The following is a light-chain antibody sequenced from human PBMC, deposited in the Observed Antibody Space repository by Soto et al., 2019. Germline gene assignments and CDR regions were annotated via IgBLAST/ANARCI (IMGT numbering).Light chain of an antibody. J-gene: IGLJ2*01. CDR1: SSDVGSYNL. CDR3: CSYAGSYVV. V-gene: IGLV2-23*01. Sequence: QSALTQPASVSGSPGQSITISCTGTSSDVGSYNLVSWYRQHPGKAPKLMIYEGSKRPSGVSNRFSGSKSGNTASPTISGLQAEDEADYYCCSYAGSYVVFGGGTKLTVL. CDR2: EGS.